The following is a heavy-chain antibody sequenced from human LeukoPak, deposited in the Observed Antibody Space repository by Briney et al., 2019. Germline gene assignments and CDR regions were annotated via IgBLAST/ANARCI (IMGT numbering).Heavy chain of an antibody. Sequence: GGSLRLSCAASGFTSSSYGMHWVRQAPGKGLEWVAVISYDGSNKYYADSVKGRFTISRDNSKNTLYLQMNSLRAEDTAVYYCAKDPLWFGELSPNYFDYWGQGTLVTVSS. CDR2: ISYDGSNK. CDR3: AKDPLWFGELSPNYFDY. CDR1: GFTSSSYG. D-gene: IGHD3-10*01. V-gene: IGHV3-30*18. J-gene: IGHJ4*02.